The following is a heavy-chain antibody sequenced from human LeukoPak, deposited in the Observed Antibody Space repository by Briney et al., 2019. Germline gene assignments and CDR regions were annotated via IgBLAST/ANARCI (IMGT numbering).Heavy chain of an antibody. J-gene: IGHJ3*02. CDR2: IYHSGST. CDR3: ARVSYYDSKDYAFDI. CDR1: GGSISSGGYS. D-gene: IGHD3-22*01. V-gene: IGHV4-30-2*01. Sequence: SETLSLTCAVSGGSISSGGYSWSWIRQPPGKGLEWIGYIYHSGSTYYNPSLKSRVTISVDRSKNQFSLKLSSVTAADTAVYYCARVSYYDSKDYAFDIWGQGAMVTVSS.